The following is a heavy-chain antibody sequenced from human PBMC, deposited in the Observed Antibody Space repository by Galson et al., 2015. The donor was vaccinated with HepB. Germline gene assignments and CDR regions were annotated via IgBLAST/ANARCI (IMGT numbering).Heavy chain of an antibody. D-gene: IGHD5-24*01. CDR3: AKVVDGYNTIFDY. CDR2: ISGSGGST. CDR1: GFTFSSDA. Sequence: SLRLSCAASGFTFSSDAMSWVRQAPGKGLEWVSAISGSGGSTYYADSVKGRFTISRDNSKNTLYLQMNNLRAEDTAVYYCAKVVDGYNTIFDYWGQGTLVTVSS. V-gene: IGHV3-23*01. J-gene: IGHJ4*02.